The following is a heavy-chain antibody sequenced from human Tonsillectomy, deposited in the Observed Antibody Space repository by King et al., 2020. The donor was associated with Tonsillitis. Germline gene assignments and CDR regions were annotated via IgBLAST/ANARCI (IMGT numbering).Heavy chain of an antibody. CDR3: AKHVQDSWSVYDY. V-gene: IGHV3-23*04. Sequence: EVKLVESGGGLVQPGGSLRLSCAASGFTFSSYAMSWVRQAPGKGLEWVSAISGRGGSTYYADSVKGRFTISRDNSKNTLYLQMNSLRAEDTAVYYCAKHVQDSWSVYDYWGQGTLVTVSS. J-gene: IGHJ4*02. CDR2: ISGRGGST. CDR1: GFTFSSYA. D-gene: IGHD6-13*01.